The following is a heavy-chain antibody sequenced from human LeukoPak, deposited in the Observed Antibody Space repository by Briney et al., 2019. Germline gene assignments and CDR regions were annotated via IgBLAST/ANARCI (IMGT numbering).Heavy chain of an antibody. J-gene: IGHJ5*02. CDR3: ARGATYNERNGLFDP. CDR2: IHYRGST. V-gene: IGHV4-31*03. D-gene: IGHD2-8*01. Sequence: SQTLSLTCTVSGASITTGAHFWVWIRQLPGQSLEFIGYIHYRGSTFYNPSLATRVTISLDTSADQFPLSLSSVTAADTAVYYCARGATYNERNGLFDPWGQGTLVTVSS. CDR1: GASITTGAHF.